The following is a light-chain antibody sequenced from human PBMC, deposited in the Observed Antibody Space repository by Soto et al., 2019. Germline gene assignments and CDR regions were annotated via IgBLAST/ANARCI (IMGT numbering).Light chain of an antibody. CDR3: QQYSSSPRT. CDR2: DAS. Sequence: IVLTQSPGTLSLSPGERATLSCRASQSVSNNYLAWYQQKPGQAPRLLIYDASGSATGIPDRFSGSGSGTDFTLTIRRLEPEDFAVYFCQQYSSSPRTFGQGTKVDIK. V-gene: IGKV3-20*01. J-gene: IGKJ1*01. CDR1: QSVSNNY.